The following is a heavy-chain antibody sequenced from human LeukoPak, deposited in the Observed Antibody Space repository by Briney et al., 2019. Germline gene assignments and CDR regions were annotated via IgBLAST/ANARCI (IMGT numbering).Heavy chain of an antibody. Sequence: GGSLRLSCAASVFTFSSYSMNWVRQAPGKGLEWVSSISSSSSYIYYADSVKGRFTISRDNAKNSLYLQMNSLRAEDTAVYYCAREYSSPREYYFDYWGQGTLVTVSS. V-gene: IGHV3-21*01. J-gene: IGHJ4*02. CDR1: VFTFSSYS. CDR3: AREYSSPREYYFDY. D-gene: IGHD6-13*01. CDR2: ISSSSSYI.